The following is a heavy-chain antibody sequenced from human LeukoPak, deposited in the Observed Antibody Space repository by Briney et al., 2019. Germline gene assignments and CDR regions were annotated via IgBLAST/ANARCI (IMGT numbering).Heavy chain of an antibody. CDR3: ARYGQVFLDF. Sequence: GESLKISCKGSGYRFTTYWIRWVRQMPGKGLEWMGIIYPADSETRLSPSFQGQVTISADKSLSTAYLQWSSLKASDTARYYCARYGQVFLDFWGQGTMVTVSS. D-gene: IGHD4-17*01. V-gene: IGHV5-51*01. CDR1: GYRFTTYW. J-gene: IGHJ3*01. CDR2: IYPADSET.